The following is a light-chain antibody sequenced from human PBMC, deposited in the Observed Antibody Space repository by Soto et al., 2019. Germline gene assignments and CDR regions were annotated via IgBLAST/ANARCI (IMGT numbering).Light chain of an antibody. Sequence: DIVMTQTPLSLTVTPGEPASISCRSSQSLLDSDDGNTYLDWYQQKPGKAPELLIYAASTLQSGVPSRFSGSGSGTEFTLTISSLQSEDFAVYYCQQYNNWPPITFGQGTRLEIK. V-gene: IGKV2-40*01. J-gene: IGKJ5*01. CDR2: AAS. CDR3: QQYNNWPPIT. CDR1: QSLLDSDDGNTY.